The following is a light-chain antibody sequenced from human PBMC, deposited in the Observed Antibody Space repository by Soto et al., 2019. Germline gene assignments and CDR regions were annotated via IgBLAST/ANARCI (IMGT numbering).Light chain of an antibody. Sequence: QSALTQPASVSGSPGQSITISCTGTSSDVGGYNSVSWYQQHPGKAPKLMIYEVSKRPSGVPDRFSGSKSGNTASLTVSGLQAEDEADYYCSSYAGSNNFVFGTGTKLTVL. J-gene: IGLJ1*01. CDR2: EVS. CDR3: SSYAGSNNFV. CDR1: SSDVGGYNS. V-gene: IGLV2-8*01.